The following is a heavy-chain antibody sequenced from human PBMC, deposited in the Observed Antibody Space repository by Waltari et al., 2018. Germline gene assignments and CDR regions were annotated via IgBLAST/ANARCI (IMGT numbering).Heavy chain of an antibody. V-gene: IGHV1-69*12. CDR3: AREYILESVAGTGPLDY. CDR2: TIPIFSTA. Sequence: QVQLVQSGAEVKKPGSSVKVSCTSSGGTFSSYAISWLRQAPGQGLEGKGGTIPIFSTANDAQKFQGKVTITADEATSTAYMELSSLRSEDTTVYYCAREYILESVAGTGPLDYWGQGTLVTVSS. D-gene: IGHD6-19*01. J-gene: IGHJ4*02. CDR1: GGTFSSYA.